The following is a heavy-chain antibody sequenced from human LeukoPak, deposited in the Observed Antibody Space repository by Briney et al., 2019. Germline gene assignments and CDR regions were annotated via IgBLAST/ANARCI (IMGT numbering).Heavy chain of an antibody. Sequence: GGSLRLSCAASEFTFNTYAMSWVRQAPGKGLEWVSQISGSGDNTYYADSVKGRFTIFRDNSRNTLYLQMNSLRAEDTAVYYCAKGGYSSSWRNYFDYWGQGTLVTVSS. V-gene: IGHV3-23*01. J-gene: IGHJ4*02. CDR2: ISGSGDNT. CDR1: EFTFNTYA. D-gene: IGHD6-13*01. CDR3: AKGGYSSSWRNYFDY.